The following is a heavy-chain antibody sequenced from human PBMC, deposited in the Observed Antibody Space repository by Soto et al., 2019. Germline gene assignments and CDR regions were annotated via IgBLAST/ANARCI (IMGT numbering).Heavy chain of an antibody. J-gene: IGHJ6*02. V-gene: IGHV3-23*05. D-gene: IGHD3-10*01. CDR2: LDGAGGST. CDR1: GFTFSAFA. Sequence: GSLSLSCLASGFTFSAFAMTWVRHVPGRGQEWVASLDGAGGSTCYAESVRGRFSISRDNSQNTLFLQMKRLTVDDTAIYYCAAPRDEYGSGVSWFTYGMDIWGQGTTVTVSS. CDR3: AAPRDEYGSGVSWFTYGMDI.